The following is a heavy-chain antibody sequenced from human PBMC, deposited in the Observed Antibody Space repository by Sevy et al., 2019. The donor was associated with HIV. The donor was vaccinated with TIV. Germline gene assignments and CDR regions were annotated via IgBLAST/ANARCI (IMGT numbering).Heavy chain of an antibody. Sequence: ASMKVSCKASGYTFTDYYMYWVRQAPGQGLEWMGRINPNSGVTNYAQKFQARVTMTRDTSISTAYMELSSLRSDDTAVYYCARASSPFHRYSDCWGQGTLVTDSS. CDR2: INPNSGVT. CDR1: GYTFTDYY. V-gene: IGHV1-2*06. D-gene: IGHD2-21*01. CDR3: ARASSPFHRYSDC. J-gene: IGHJ4*02.